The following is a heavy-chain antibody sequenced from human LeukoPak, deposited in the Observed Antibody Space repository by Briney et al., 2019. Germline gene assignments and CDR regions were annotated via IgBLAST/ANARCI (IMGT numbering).Heavy chain of an antibody. CDR1: GGSISSYY. CDR2: IYYSGST. Sequence: PSETLSLTCTVSGGSISSYYWSWIRQPPGKGLEWIGYIYYSGSTNYNPSLKSRVTISVDTSKNQFSLKLSSVTAADTAVYYCARGDYYGSSGYYPYYYGMDVWGQGTTVTVSS. V-gene: IGHV4-59*01. CDR3: ARGDYYGSSGYYPYYYGMDV. J-gene: IGHJ6*02. D-gene: IGHD3-22*01.